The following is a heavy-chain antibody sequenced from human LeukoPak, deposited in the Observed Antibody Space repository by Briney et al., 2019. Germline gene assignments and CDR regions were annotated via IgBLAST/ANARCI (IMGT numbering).Heavy chain of an antibody. V-gene: IGHV3-23*01. D-gene: IGHD2-2*03. CDR2: ISGSGGST. J-gene: IGHJ4*02. CDR1: GFTFSSYA. CDR3: AKDLDIVVVPARYFDY. Sequence: PGGSLRLSCAASGFTFSSYAMSWVRQAPGKGLEWVSAISGSGGSTYYADSVKGRFTISTDNSKTTLYLQMNSLRAEDTAVYYCAKDLDIVVVPARYFDYWGQGTLVTVSS.